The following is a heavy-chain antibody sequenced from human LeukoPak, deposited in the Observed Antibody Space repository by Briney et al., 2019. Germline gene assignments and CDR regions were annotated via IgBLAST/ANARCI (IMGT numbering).Heavy chain of an antibody. CDR2: ISSNSRYI. Sequence: GGSLRLSCAASGFTFSTYSMNWVRQAPGKGLEWVSSISSNSRYIYYADSMRGRFTISRDNAKNSLYLQMNSLKPEDTAVYYCARVAEAAAFDYWGQGTLVTVSS. J-gene: IGHJ4*02. CDR1: GFTFSTYS. CDR3: ARVAEAAAFDY. V-gene: IGHV3-21*06. D-gene: IGHD6-13*01.